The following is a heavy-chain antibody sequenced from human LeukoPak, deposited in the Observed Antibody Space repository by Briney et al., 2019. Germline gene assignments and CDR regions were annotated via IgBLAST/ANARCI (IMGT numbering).Heavy chain of an antibody. Sequence: GGSLRLSCTASGFTFSSYSMNWVRQAPGKGLEWVSSISSNSSYIYYADSVKGRFTITRDNAKSSLYLQMNSLRAEDTAVYYCARDRLMYYYDSSGYGPVDYWGQGTLVTVSS. CDR1: GFTFSSYS. D-gene: IGHD3-22*01. CDR2: ISSNSSYI. V-gene: IGHV3-21*01. J-gene: IGHJ4*02. CDR3: ARDRLMYYYDSSGYGPVDY.